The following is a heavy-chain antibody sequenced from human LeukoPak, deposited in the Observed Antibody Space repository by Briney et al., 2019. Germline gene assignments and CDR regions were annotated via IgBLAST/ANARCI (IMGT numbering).Heavy chain of an antibody. CDR3: AREYGGNRRAFVI. J-gene: IGHJ3*02. Sequence: GGSLRLSCSASGFTFSSYAMHWVRQAPGKGLEYVSAISSNGGSTYYADSVKGRFTISRDNAKNTLYLQMNSLRAEDTAVYYCAREYGGNRRAFVIWGLGTMVTVSS. V-gene: IGHV3-64*04. CDR1: GFTFSSYA. D-gene: IGHD4-23*01. CDR2: ISSNGGST.